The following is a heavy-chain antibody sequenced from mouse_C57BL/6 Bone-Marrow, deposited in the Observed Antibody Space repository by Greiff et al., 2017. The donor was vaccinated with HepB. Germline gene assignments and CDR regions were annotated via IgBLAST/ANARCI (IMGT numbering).Heavy chain of an antibody. V-gene: IGHV14-4*01. CDR2: IDPENGDT. CDR1: GFNIKDDY. D-gene: IGHD2-3*01. CDR3: TTGGYDPTGYFDV. J-gene: IGHJ1*03. Sequence: EVKLVESGAELVRPGASVKLSCTASGFNIKDDYMHWVKQRPEQGLEWIGWIDPENGDTEYASKFQGKATITADTSSNTAYLQLSSLTSEDTAVYYCTTGGYDPTGYFDVWGTGTTVTVSS.